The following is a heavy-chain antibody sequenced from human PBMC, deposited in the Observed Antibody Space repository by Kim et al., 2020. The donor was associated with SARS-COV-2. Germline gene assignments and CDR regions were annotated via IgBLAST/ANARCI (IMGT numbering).Heavy chain of an antibody. J-gene: IGHJ4*02. CDR2: INHSGST. CDR1: GGSFSGYY. D-gene: IGHD3-22*01. V-gene: IGHV4-34*01. CDR3: ATSSGYYSDYDY. Sequence: SETLSLTCAVYGGSFSGYYWSWIRQPTGKGLEWIGEINHSGSTNYNPSLKSRVTISVDTSKNQFSLKLSSVTAADTAVYYCATSSGYYSDYDYWGQGTLVTVSS.